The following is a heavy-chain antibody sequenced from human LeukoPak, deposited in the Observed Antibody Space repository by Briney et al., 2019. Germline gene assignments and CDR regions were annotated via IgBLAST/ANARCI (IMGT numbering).Heavy chain of an antibody. D-gene: IGHD3-3*01. CDR3: ARGRFLGNYYYYMDV. CDR2: IYTSGST. V-gene: IGHV4-4*09. Sequence: PSETLSLTCPVSGGSISSYYWSWIRQPPGKGLGWIGYIYTSGSTNYNPSLKSRVTISVDTSKNQFSLKLSSVTAADTAVYYCARGRFLGNYYYYMDVWGKGTTVTVSS. J-gene: IGHJ6*03. CDR1: GGSISSYY.